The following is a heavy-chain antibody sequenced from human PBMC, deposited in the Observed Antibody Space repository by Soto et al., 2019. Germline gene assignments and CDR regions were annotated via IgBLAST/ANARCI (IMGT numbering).Heavy chain of an antibody. CDR3: ARDSPIIWFGEQHDY. J-gene: IGHJ4*02. V-gene: IGHV1-18*01. CDR2: ISAYNGNT. CDR1: GYTFTSYG. D-gene: IGHD3-10*01. Sequence: QVQLVQSGAEVKKPGASVKVSCKASGYTFTSYGISWVRQAPGQGLEWMGWISAYNGNTNYAQKLQGRVTMTTDTSTSTAYMELRSLRYDDTAVYYCARDSPIIWFGEQHDYWGQGTLVTVSS.